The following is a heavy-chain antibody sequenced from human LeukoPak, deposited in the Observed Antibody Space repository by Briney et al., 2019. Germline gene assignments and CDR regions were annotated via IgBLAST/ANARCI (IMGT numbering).Heavy chain of an antibody. V-gene: IGHV3-7*01. D-gene: IGHD2-2*01. CDR2: IKEDGSEK. Sequence: GGSLRLSCAASGFTFSSYPMSWVRQAPGKGLEWVANIKEDGSEKHYVDSVKGRFTISRDNAKNSQYLQMNSLRAEDTAVYYCARYQDQSLRRGGYYYYMDVWGKGTTVTVS. CDR3: ARYQDQSLRRGGYYYYMDV. CDR1: GFTFSSYP. J-gene: IGHJ6*03.